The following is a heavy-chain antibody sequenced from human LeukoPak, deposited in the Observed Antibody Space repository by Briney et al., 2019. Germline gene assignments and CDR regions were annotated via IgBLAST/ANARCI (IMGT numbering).Heavy chain of an antibody. CDR3: ARDRAGGGYCSSTSCYTFDFDY. CDR2: IIPIFGTA. CDR1: GGTFSSYA. V-gene: IGHV1-69*13. Sequence: SVKVSCKASGGTFSSYAISWVRQAPGQGLEWMGGIIPIFGTANYAQKFQGRATITADESTSTAYMELSSLRPEDTAVYYCARDRAGGGYCSSTSCYTFDFDYWGQGTLVTVSS. J-gene: IGHJ4*02. D-gene: IGHD2-2*02.